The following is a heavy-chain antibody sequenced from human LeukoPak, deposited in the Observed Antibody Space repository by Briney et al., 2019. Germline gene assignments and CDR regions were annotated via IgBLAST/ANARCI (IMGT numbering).Heavy chain of an antibody. CDR1: GGTFSSYA. V-gene: IGHV1-69*13. Sequence: ASVKVSCKASGGTFSSYAISRVRQAPGQGLEWMGGIIPIFGTANYAQKFQGRVTITADESTSTAYMELSSLRSEDTAVYYCAIPRGRHSGSYLFWGQGTLVTVSS. J-gene: IGHJ4*02. CDR2: IIPIFGTA. CDR3: AIPRGRHSGSYLF. D-gene: IGHD1-26*01.